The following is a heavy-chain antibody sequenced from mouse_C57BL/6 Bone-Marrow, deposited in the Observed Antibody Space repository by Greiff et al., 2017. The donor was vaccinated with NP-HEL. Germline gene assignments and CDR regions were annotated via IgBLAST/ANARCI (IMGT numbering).Heavy chain of an antibody. J-gene: IGHJ3*01. CDR1: GFSFNTYA. Sequence: EVQLVESGGGLVQPKGSLKLSCAASGFSFNTYAMNWVRQAPGKGLEWVARIRSKSNNYATYYADSVKDRFTISRDDSESMLYLQMNNLKTEDTAMYYCGRQGDSSGPWFAYWGQGTLVTVSA. V-gene: IGHV10-1*01. CDR3: GRQGDSSGPWFAY. D-gene: IGHD3-2*02. CDR2: IRSKSNNYAT.